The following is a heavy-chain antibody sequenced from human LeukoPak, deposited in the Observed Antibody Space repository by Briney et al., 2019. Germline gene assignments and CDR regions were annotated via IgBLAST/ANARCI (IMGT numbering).Heavy chain of an antibody. CDR2: IYYSGST. D-gene: IGHD2-2*01. Sequence: SETLSLTCTVSGGSISSSSVYWVWIRQPQGKGLEWIGSIYYSGSTYYNPSLKSRVTICVDTSKNQFSLKLSSVAAADTAVYYCARLFSDSVVVVCTKHLIVIWGAGNTVTVSS. CDR1: GGSISSSSVY. J-gene: IGHJ6*04. V-gene: IGHV4-39*01. CDR3: ARLFSDSVVVVCTKHLIVI.